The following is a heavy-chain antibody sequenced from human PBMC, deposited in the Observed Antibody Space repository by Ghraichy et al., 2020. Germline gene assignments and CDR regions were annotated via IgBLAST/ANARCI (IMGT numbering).Heavy chain of an antibody. CDR3: ARDSGSYVGDDY. D-gene: IGHD1-26*01. J-gene: IGHJ4*02. V-gene: IGHV1-18*01. CDR2: ISAYNGNT. CDR1: GYTLTSYG. Sequence: ASVKVSCKASGYTLTSYGISWVRQAPGQGLEWMGWISAYNGNTKYAQKVQGRVTMTTDTSTSTAYMELRSLRSDDTAVYYCARDSGSYVGDDYWGQGTLVTVSS.